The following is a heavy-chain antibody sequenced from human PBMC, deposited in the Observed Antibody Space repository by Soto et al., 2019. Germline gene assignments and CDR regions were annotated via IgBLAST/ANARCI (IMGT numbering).Heavy chain of an antibody. CDR1: GFTFSSYS. CDR3: ARDREAAAGIFYYYYGMDV. V-gene: IGHV3-21*01. CDR2: ISSSSSYI. Sequence: ESGGGLVKPGGSLRLSCAASGFTFSSYSMNWVRQAPGKGLEWVSSISSSSSYIYYADSVKGRFTISRDNAKNSLYLQMNSLRAEDTAVYYCARDREAAAGIFYYYYGMDVWGQGTTVTVSS. J-gene: IGHJ6*02. D-gene: IGHD6-13*01.